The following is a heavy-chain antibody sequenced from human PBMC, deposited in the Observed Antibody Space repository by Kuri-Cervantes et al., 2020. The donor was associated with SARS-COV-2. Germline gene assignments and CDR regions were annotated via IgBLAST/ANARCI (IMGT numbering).Heavy chain of an antibody. D-gene: IGHD2-21*01. CDR3: VKDRQGLGYSGMDV. J-gene: IGHJ6*01. Sequence: GESLKISCAASGFTFISTAMHWVRQATGKGLEWVAVISYDGSTKYYADSVKGRFTISRDNSKDTLSLQMNSLRAEDTDLYYCVKDRQGLGYSGMDVWGPGATVTVSS. V-gene: IGHV3-30*18. CDR2: ISYDGSTK. CDR1: GFTFISTA.